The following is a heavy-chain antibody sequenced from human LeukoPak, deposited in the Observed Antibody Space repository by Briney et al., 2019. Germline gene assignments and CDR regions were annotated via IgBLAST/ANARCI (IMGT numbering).Heavy chain of an antibody. Sequence: PGGSLRLSCAASGFTFSSYWMSWIRQPPGKGLEWIGEINHSGSTNYNPSLKSRVTISVDTSKNQFSLKLSSVTAADTAVYYCARGRLVRAVGWFDPWGQGTLVTVSS. D-gene: IGHD3-10*01. V-gene: IGHV4-34*01. CDR3: ARGRLVRAVGWFDP. CDR2: INHSGST. J-gene: IGHJ5*02. CDR1: GFTFSSYW.